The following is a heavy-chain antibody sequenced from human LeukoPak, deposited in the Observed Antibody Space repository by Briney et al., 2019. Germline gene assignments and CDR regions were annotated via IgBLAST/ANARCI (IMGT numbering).Heavy chain of an antibody. D-gene: IGHD3-10*01. J-gene: IGHJ4*02. CDR2: INHSGST. CDR1: GGSFSGYY. V-gene: IGHV4-34*01. CDR3: ARGRWRGMGY. Sequence: SETLSLTCAVYGGSFSGYYWSWIRQPPGKGLEWIGEINHSGSTNYNPSLKSRVTISVDTSKNQFSLKLSSVTAADTAVYYCARGRWRGMGYWGQGILVTVSS.